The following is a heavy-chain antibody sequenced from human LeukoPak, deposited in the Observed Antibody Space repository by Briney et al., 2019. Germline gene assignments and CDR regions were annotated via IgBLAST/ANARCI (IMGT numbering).Heavy chain of an antibody. Sequence: GGSLRLSCAASGFTFSSYWMSWVRQAPGKGLEWVANIKQDGSEKYYVDSVKGRFTISRDNAKNSLYLQMNSLRAEDTAVYYCAKKGRVSRSSSAGSYYYYYYMDVWGKGTTVTVSS. J-gene: IGHJ6*03. V-gene: IGHV3-7*01. CDR3: AKKGRVSRSSSAGSYYYYYYMDV. CDR1: GFTFSSYW. D-gene: IGHD6-6*01. CDR2: IKQDGSEK.